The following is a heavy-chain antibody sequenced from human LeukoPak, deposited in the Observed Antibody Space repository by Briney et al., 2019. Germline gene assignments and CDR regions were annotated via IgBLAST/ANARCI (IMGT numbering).Heavy chain of an antibody. CDR3: AVGWAAIIRALDY. D-gene: IGHD1-26*01. CDR2: IIPIFGTA. J-gene: IGHJ4*02. Sequence: ASVKVSCKASGGTFSSYAISWVRQAPGQGLEWMGGIIPIFGTANYAQKFQGRVTITADESTSTAYMELSSLRSEDTAVYYCAVGWAAIIRALDYWGQGTLVTVSS. CDR1: GGTFSSYA. V-gene: IGHV1-69*13.